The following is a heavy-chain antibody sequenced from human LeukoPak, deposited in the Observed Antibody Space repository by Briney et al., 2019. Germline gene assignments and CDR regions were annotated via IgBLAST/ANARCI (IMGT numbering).Heavy chain of an antibody. CDR3: ASRSSSSTSAFDF. J-gene: IGHJ3*01. Sequence: SLQISCKGSGYSLTSYWIGWVRQMPGEGLEWMGIIYPGDSDTRYSPSFQGQVTISADKSISTAYLQWRSLKASDTAMYYCASRSSSSTSAFDFWGQGTM. V-gene: IGHV5-51*01. D-gene: IGHD6-6*01. CDR2: IYPGDSDT. CDR1: GYSLTSYW.